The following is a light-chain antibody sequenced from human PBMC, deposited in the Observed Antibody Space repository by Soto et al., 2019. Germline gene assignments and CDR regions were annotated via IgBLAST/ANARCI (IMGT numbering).Light chain of an antibody. J-gene: IGKJ1*01. CDR1: QSVTSW. CDR3: QLYRA. V-gene: IGKV1-5*01. Sequence: DIQMTQSPSTLSASVGDRVTITCRASQSVTSWLAWYQQKPGKAPKLLIFDASNLQSGVPSRFSGSGSGTEFTLTLSSLQPDDFATYYCQLYRAFGQGTKVEIK. CDR2: DAS.